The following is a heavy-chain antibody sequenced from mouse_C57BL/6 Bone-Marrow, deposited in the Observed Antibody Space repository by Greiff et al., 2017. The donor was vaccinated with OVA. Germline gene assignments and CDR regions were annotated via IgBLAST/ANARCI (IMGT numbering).Heavy chain of an antibody. D-gene: IGHD1-1*01. J-gene: IGHJ4*01. CDR1: GFTFSDFY. Sequence: EVNLVESGGGLVQSGRSLRLSCATSGFTFSDFYMEWVRQAPGKGLEWIAASRNKANDYTTEYSASVKGRFIVSRDTSQSILYLQMNALRAEDTAIYYCARDGYYGIYAMDYWGQGTSVTVSS. V-gene: IGHV7-1*01. CDR3: ARDGYYGIYAMDY. CDR2: SRNKANDYTT.